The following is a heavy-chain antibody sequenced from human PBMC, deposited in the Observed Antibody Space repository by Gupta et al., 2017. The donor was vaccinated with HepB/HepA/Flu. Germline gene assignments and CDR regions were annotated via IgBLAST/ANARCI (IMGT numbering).Heavy chain of an antibody. D-gene: IGHD3-16*01. J-gene: IGHJ6*03. CDR1: GFIFSNYG. Sequence: QVQLVESGGGVVQPGRSLRLSCAPSGFIFSNYGMPWVRQAPGKGLEWVAVIWYDGGYKYNADSVKGRFTISRDNSKNTLYLQMNSLRAEDTAVYYCARDSGGGRPGYYMDVWGKGTTVTVSS. CDR2: IWYDGGYK. V-gene: IGHV3-33*01. CDR3: ARDSGGGRPGYYMDV.